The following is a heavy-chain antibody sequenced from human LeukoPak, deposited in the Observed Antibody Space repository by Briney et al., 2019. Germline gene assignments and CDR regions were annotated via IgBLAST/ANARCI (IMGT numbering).Heavy chain of an antibody. Sequence: NPSQTLSLTCTVSGGSISSGDYYWSWIRQPPGKGLEWIGYIYYSGSTYYNPSLKSRVTISVDTSKNRFSLKLSSVTAADTAVYYCARIDDSSGYQTFDYWGQGTLVTVSS. D-gene: IGHD3-22*01. V-gene: IGHV4-30-4*01. J-gene: IGHJ4*02. CDR2: IYYSGST. CDR3: ARIDDSSGYQTFDY. CDR1: GGSISSGDYY.